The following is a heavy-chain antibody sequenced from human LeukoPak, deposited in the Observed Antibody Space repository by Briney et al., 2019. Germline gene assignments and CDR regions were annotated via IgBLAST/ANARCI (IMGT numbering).Heavy chain of an antibody. CDR3: AEGTTG. V-gene: IGHV3-7*01. Sequence: PGGSLRLSCATSGFTFSRHWMSWVRQAPGKGLEWVANINQDGSGKYYVDSVKGRFTISRDNAKNSLYLQMSSLRSEDTAIYYCAEGTTGWGQGTLVTVSS. J-gene: IGHJ1*01. CDR2: INQDGSGK. D-gene: IGHD1-1*01. CDR1: GFTFSRHW.